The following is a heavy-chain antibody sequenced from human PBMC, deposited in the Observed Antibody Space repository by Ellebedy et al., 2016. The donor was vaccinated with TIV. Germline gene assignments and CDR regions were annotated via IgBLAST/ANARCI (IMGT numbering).Heavy chain of an antibody. CDR2: IYSGGDT. CDR1: GFTVGNNY. D-gene: IGHD6-13*01. Sequence: PGGSLRLSCTASGFTVGNNYMNWLRQAPGKGLEWVSLIYSGGDTVYADSVKGRFNISRDSSKNTLYLQMNSLRAEDTAVYYCARDPPGIAASGPYKWGQGTLVTVSS. V-gene: IGHV3-53*01. CDR3: ARDPPGIAASGPYK. J-gene: IGHJ4*02.